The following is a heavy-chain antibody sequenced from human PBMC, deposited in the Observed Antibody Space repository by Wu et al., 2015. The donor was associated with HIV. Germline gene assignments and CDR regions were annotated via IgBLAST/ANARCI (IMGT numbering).Heavy chain of an antibody. D-gene: IGHD2-15*01. CDR3: ARDFEEYCSGGSCSTYFDY. J-gene: IGHJ4*02. Sequence: QVQLVQSGAEVKKPGSSVKVSCKASGGTFSSYAISWVRQAPGQGLEWMGGIIPIFGTANYAQKFQGRVTITADESTSTAYMELSSLRSEDTAVYYCARDFEEYCSGGSCSTYFDYWGQGTLVTVSS. CDR2: IIPIFGTA. CDR1: GGTFSSYA. V-gene: IGHV1-69*12.